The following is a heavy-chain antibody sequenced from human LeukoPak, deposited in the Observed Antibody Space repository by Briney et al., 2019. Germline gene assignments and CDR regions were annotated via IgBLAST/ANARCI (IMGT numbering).Heavy chain of an antibody. J-gene: IGHJ5*02. CDR2: IYNYGST. CDR3: ARGVGYGDSRHYDR. Sequence: SETLSLTCTVSGASITSYYWAWIRQSPEKGLEWIGYIYNYGSTKYEPSLKSRVSISEDTAKNQFSLNLKSVTAADTAIYYCARGVGYGDSRHYDRWGPGILVTVSS. D-gene: IGHD4-17*01. V-gene: IGHV4-59*01. CDR1: GASITSYY.